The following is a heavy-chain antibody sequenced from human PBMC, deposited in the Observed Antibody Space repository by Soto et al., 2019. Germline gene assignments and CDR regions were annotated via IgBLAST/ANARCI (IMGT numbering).Heavy chain of an antibody. D-gene: IGHD3-3*02. CDR3: AADAPPSHFWTAYPYYYYAMDV. CDR2: INHSGST. CDR1: GGSFSGYY. V-gene: IGHV4-34*01. Sequence: SETLSLTCAVYGGSFSGYYWSWIRQPPGKGLEWIGEINHSGSTNYNPSLKSRVTISVDTSKNQFSLKLSSVTAADTAVYYCAADAPPSHFWTAYPYYYYAMDVWGQGTTVTVSS. J-gene: IGHJ6*02.